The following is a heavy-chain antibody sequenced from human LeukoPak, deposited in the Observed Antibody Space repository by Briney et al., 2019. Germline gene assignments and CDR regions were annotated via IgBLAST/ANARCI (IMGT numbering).Heavy chain of an antibody. D-gene: IGHD2-2*01. V-gene: IGHV4-39*01. CDR2: IYNRGST. CDR1: GGSISSSSNY. J-gene: IGHJ4*02. CDR3: AIRREYCSNSTCYPFDFDY. Sequence: LETLSLTCSVSGGSISSSSNYWGWIRQPPGKGLEWIGNIYNRGSTYYNPSLKSRVTISVDTSKNQFSLNLSSVTAADTAVYYCAIRREYCSNSTCYPFDFDYWGQGTLVTVSS.